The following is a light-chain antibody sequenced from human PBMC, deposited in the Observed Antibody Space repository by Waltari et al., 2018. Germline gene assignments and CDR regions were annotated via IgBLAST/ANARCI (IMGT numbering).Light chain of an antibody. CDR1: QIVTRA. V-gene: IGKV3-20*01. J-gene: IGKJ1*01. CDR2: GAS. CDR3: QHYLRLPVT. Sequence: EIVLTQSPGTLSLSPGESATLSCRTSQIVTRALAWYQQKPGQAPRLLIYGASNRATGIPDRFSGSGSGTDFSLTISSPEPEDFAVYYCQHYLRLPVTFGQGTKVEVK.